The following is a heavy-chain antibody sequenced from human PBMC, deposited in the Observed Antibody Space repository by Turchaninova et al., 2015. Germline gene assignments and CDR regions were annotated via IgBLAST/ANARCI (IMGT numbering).Heavy chain of an antibody. Sequence: QVTLKESGPVLVKPTETLTLTCTAPLTSTVTVSGYSHMNARKGVRLSRQSPGKAQEWLAQIFSNDEKSYNTALKSRLTISKDTSKSQVVLTVTNMDPVDTGTYYCARISMVRGQRINYYFGMDVWGQGTTVTVSS. V-gene: IGHV2-26*01. CDR1: GYSHMNARKG. J-gene: IGHJ6*02. D-gene: IGHD3-10*01. CDR3: ARISMVRGQRINYYFGMDV. CDR2: IFSNDEK.